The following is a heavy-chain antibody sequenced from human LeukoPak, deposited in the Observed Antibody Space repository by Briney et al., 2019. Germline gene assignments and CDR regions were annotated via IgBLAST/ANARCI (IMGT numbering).Heavy chain of an antibody. CDR1: GFTFSSYA. V-gene: IGHV3-23*01. D-gene: IGHD5-12*01. J-gene: IGHJ4*02. CDR3: ARDEVDIVATTIWGIDY. CDR2: ISGSGGST. Sequence: PGGSLRLSCAASGFTFSSYAMSWVRQAPGKGLEWVSGISGSGGSTYYADSVKGRFTISRDNSKNTLYLQMSTLRAEDTAVYYCARDEVDIVATTIWGIDYWGQGTLVTVSS.